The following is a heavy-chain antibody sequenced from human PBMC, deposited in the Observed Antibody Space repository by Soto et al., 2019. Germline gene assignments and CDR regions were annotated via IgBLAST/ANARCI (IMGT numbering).Heavy chain of an antibody. J-gene: IGHJ4*02. CDR3: AREAIIVIAAPEYYFDY. D-gene: IGHD3-22*01. CDR1: GFDVSNTD. CDR2: IYSGGYT. Sequence: EVQLVESGGDLVQRGGSLRLSCAASGFDVSNTDMSWVRQAPGKGLEWVSVIYSGGYTNYADSVKGRFIVSRDSPKNTPEPPNDRPRTEDTAVYYCAREAIIVIAAPEYYFDYWGQGTLVTVSS. V-gene: IGHV3-66*01.